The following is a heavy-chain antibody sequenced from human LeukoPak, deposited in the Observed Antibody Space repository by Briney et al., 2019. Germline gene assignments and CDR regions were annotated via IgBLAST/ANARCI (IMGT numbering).Heavy chain of an antibody. CDR3: AKGPHGDFWSGYSGFDY. J-gene: IGHJ4*02. CDR2: IKQDGSEK. CDR1: GFTFSSYW. V-gene: IGHV3-7*01. D-gene: IGHD3-3*01. Sequence: PGGSLRLSCAASGFTFSSYWMSWVRQAPGKGLEWVANIKQDGSEKYYVDSMKGRFTISRDNAKNSLYLQMNSLRAEDTAVYYCAKGPHGDFWSGYSGFDYWGQGTLVTVSS.